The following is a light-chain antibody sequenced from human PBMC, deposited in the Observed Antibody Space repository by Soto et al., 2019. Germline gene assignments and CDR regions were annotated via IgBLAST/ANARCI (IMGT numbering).Light chain of an antibody. CDR3: QQRSNWPPIT. CDR1: QIVSSY. J-gene: IGKJ5*01. CDR2: DAS. Sequence: EIVLTQSPATLSLSPGERATHSCRASQIVSSYLAWYQQKPGQAPRLLIYDASNRATGIPARFSGSGSGTDFTLTISSLEPEDFAVYYCQQRSNWPPITFGQGTRLEIK. V-gene: IGKV3-11*01.